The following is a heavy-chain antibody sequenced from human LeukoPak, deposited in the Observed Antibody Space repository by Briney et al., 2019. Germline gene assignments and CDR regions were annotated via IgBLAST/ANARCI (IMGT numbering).Heavy chain of an antibody. V-gene: IGHV4-38-2*02. Sequence: SSETLSLTCTVSGYSISSGYYWGWIRQPPGKGLEWIGSIYHSGSTYYNPSLKSRVTISVDTSKNQFSLKLSSVTAADTAVYYCAKDSSTWGNLAGHFDSWGQGTLVTVSS. CDR2: IYHSGST. D-gene: IGHD6-13*01. CDR3: AKDSSTWGNLAGHFDS. CDR1: GYSISSGYY. J-gene: IGHJ4*02.